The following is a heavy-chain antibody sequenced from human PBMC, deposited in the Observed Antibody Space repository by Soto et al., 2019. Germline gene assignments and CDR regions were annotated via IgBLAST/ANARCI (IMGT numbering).Heavy chain of an antibody. CDR2: ISGSGGST. D-gene: IGHD6-19*01. CDR1: GFTFSSYA. J-gene: IGHJ5*02. Sequence: GGSLRLSCAASGFTFSSYAMSWVRQAPGKGLEWVSAISGSGGSTYYADSVKGRVTVSRDNYMNTLYLQINSQRAQDTAVYYCAKDESGWYYFWFDPWGQGTPVTVSS. V-gene: IGHV3-23*01. CDR3: AKDESGWYYFWFDP.